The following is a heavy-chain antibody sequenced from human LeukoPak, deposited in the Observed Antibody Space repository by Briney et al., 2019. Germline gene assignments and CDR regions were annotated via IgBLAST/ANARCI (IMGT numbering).Heavy chain of an antibody. Sequence: GGSLRLSCAASGFTFIYAWMSWVRQAPGKGLEWVGRTKSKSDGGTTDYAAPVKGRFTISRDDSKNTLFLQMNSLKTEDTAVYYCVAGVGISDFDYWGQGTLVTVSS. D-gene: IGHD2-21*01. CDR1: GFTFIYAW. V-gene: IGHV3-15*01. CDR2: TKSKSDGGTT. J-gene: IGHJ4*02. CDR3: VAGVGISDFDY.